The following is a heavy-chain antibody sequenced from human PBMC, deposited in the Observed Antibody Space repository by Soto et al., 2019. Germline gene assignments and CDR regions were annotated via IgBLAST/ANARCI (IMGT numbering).Heavy chain of an antibody. Sequence: ETLSLTCTVSGGSISSYYWSWIRQPPGKGLEWIGYIFYTGSTNYNPSLKSRVLISVDTSKNQFSLKLRSVTAADTAVYYCARQDGYYYYIDVWGKGTTVTVSS. CDR2: IFYTGST. V-gene: IGHV4-59*08. CDR1: GGSISSYY. J-gene: IGHJ6*03. CDR3: ARQDGYYYYIDV.